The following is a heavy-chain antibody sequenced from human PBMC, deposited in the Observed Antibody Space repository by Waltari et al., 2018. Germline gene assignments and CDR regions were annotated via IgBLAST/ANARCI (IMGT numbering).Heavy chain of an antibody. CDR1: GGTFSSYA. J-gene: IGHJ6*02. CDR2: ISPILGIA. Sequence: QVQLVQSGAEVKKPGSSVKVSCKASGGTFSSYAISRVRQAPGQGLEWMGGISPILGIANYAQKYQGRVTITADKATSTAYMELSSLRSEDTAVYYCARRIRFLERRGGDVWGQGTTVTVSS. D-gene: IGHD3-3*01. V-gene: IGHV1-69*10. CDR3: ARRIRFLERRGGDV.